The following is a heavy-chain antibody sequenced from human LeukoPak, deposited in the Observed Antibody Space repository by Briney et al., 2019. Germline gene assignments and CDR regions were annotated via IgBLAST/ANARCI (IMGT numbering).Heavy chain of an antibody. V-gene: IGHV1-2*02. CDR2: INPNSGVT. CDR1: VYTFTDYY. D-gene: IGHD5-12*01. Sequence: ASVKVSCKASVYTFTDYYMHWVRQAPGQGLEWMGWINPNSGVTTFTQKFQGRVTMTRDTSISTAYMEVSGLRYDDTAVYYCARANSGYDPVYYFGLDVWGQGTTVTVSS. J-gene: IGHJ6*02. CDR3: ARANSGYDPVYYFGLDV.